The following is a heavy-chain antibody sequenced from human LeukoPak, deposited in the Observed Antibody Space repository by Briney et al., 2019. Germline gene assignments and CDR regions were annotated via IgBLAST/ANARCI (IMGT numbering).Heavy chain of an antibody. D-gene: IGHD6-13*01. Sequence: GGSLRLSCAASGFTFSGYGMHWVRLAPGKGLEWVAVISYDGSNKYYADSVKGRFTISRDNSKNTLYLQMNSLRAEDTAVYYCAKDGPYSTRRGMDVWGQGTTVTVSS. CDR3: AKDGPYSTRRGMDV. CDR2: ISYDGSNK. J-gene: IGHJ6*02. V-gene: IGHV3-30*18. CDR1: GFTFSGYG.